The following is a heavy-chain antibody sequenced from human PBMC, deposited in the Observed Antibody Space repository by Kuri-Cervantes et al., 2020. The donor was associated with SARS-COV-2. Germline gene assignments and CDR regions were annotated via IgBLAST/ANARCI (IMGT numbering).Heavy chain of an antibody. CDR1: GFTFSSYA. D-gene: IGHD5-12*01. Sequence: GGSLRPSCAASGFTFSSYAMSWVREAPGKGLEWVAAISSGSYITHYADSVKGRFTISRDNAKNSLYLQMNSLRAEDTAVYYCARGISYSGYDLDYWGQGTLVTVSS. J-gene: IGHJ4*02. CDR2: ISSGSYIT. CDR3: ARGISYSGYDLDY. V-gene: IGHV3-23*01.